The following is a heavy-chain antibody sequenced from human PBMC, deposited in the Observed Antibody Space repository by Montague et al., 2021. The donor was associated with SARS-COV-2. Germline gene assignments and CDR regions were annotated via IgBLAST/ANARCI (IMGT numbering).Heavy chain of an antibody. CDR3: ARRSRVVTAIWALRTSLSSWFDP. J-gene: IGHJ5*02. CDR2: INHSGST. V-gene: IGHV4-34*01. D-gene: IGHD2-21*02. Sequence: SETLSLTCAVYGGSFSGYYWSWTRQPPGKGLEWIGEINHSGSTXXXPSXXXRVTISVDTSKNQFSLKLSSVTAADTAVYYCARRSRVVTAIWALRTSLSSWFDPWGQGTLVTVSS. CDR1: GGSFSGYY.